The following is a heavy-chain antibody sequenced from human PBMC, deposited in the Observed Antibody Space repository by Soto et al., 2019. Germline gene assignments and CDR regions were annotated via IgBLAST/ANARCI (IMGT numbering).Heavy chain of an antibody. D-gene: IGHD3-3*01. CDR1: GGSFSGYY. CDR3: ARGPKAIFGVVTIGDHWYFDL. J-gene: IGHJ2*01. CDR2: INHSGST. Sequence: QVQLQQWGAGLLKPSETLSLTCAVYGGSFSGYYWSWIRQPPGKGLEWIGEINHSGSTNYNPSLKSRVTISVDTSKNQFSLKLSSVTAADTAVYYCARGPKAIFGVVTIGDHWYFDLWGRGTLVTVSS. V-gene: IGHV4-34*01.